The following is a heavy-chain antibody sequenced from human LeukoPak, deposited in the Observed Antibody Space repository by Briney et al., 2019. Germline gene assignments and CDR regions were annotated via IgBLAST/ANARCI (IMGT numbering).Heavy chain of an antibody. Sequence: GGSLRLSCAASGFTFNSYLMNWVRQAPGKGLEWVANIDPDGSEKQYGDSVKGRFTTSRDNAKNSLYLQMNSLRAEDTAIYYCARIYYFGDNNWRYFDNWGQGTLVTVSS. D-gene: IGHD3-10*01. CDR3: ARIYYFGDNNWRYFDN. CDR2: IDPDGSEK. CDR1: GFTFNSYL. V-gene: IGHV3-7*01. J-gene: IGHJ4*02.